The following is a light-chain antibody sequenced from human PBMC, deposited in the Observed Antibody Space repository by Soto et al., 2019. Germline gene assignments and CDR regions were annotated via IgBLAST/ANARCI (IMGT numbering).Light chain of an antibody. V-gene: IGKV3-20*01. Sequence: EIVLTQSPGTLSLSPGERATLSCRASQSVSSNYLAWYQQKPGQAPRLLIYGASSRATGIPDRFSGSGSGTDLTLTISRLEPEGFAVYYCQQYGSSPGWTFGQGTKVEIK. CDR3: QQYGSSPGWT. CDR1: QSVSSNY. J-gene: IGKJ1*01. CDR2: GAS.